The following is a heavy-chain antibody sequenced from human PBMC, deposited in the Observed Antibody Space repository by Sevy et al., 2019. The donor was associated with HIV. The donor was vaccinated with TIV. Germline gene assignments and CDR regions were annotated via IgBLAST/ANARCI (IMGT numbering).Heavy chain of an antibody. D-gene: IGHD2-15*01. CDR1: EFIFNNYD. J-gene: IGHJ4*02. CDR2: VSYDGADK. CDR3: AKDMVDCSGGTCYSGAVSPFES. V-gene: IGHV3-30*18. Sequence: GGSLRLSCAASEFIFNNYDMYWIRQAPGKGLEWVATVSYDGADKDYADIVKGRFTISRDSSRSMLYLQMSSLRPEDTGVYFCAKDMVDCSGGTCYSGAVSPFESWGQGTLVTVSS.